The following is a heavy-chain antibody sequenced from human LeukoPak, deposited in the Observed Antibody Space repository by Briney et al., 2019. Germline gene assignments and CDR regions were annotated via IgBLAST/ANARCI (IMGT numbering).Heavy chain of an antibody. Sequence: GGSLRLSCAASGFTFSSYAMSWVRQAPGKGLEWVSGISGSGATTYYADSVKGRFTISRDNSKNTLYLQMNSLISEDTAVYYCARFPGIAAANALNWFDPWGQGTLVTVSS. J-gene: IGHJ5*02. CDR1: GFTFSSYA. V-gene: IGHV3-23*01. D-gene: IGHD6-13*01. CDR3: ARFPGIAAANALNWFDP. CDR2: ISGSGATT.